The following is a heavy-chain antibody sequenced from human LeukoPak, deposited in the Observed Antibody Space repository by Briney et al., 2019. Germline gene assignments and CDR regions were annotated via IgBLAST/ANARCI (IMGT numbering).Heavy chain of an antibody. CDR2: INTKSKTI. Sequence: GGSLRLSCAASGFTFSTYTMNWVRQAQGEGLEWVSFINTKSKTIYYADSVKGRFTISRDNGKSSLYLQMNSLRAEDTALYYCVRDRNWAFDYWGQGTLVTVSS. J-gene: IGHJ4*02. V-gene: IGHV3-48*01. D-gene: IGHD7-27*01. CDR3: VRDRNWAFDY. CDR1: GFTFSTYT.